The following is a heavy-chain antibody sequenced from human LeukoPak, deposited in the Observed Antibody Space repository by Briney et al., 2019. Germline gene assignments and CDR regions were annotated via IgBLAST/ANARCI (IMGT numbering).Heavy chain of an antibody. D-gene: IGHD6-13*01. CDR2: INHSGST. CDR3: ARSRAAGTNYFDY. V-gene: IGHV4-34*01. J-gene: IGHJ4*02. CDR1: GGSFSGYY. Sequence: PSETLSLTCAVYGGSFSGYYWSWIRQPPGEGLEWIGEINHSGSTNYNPSLKSRVTISVDTSKNQFSLKLSSVTAADTAVYYCARSRAAGTNYFDYWGQGTLVTVSS.